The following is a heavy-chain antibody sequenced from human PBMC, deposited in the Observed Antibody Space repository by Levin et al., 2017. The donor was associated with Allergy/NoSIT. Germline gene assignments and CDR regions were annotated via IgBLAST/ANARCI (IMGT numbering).Heavy chain of an antibody. CDR2: IWYDGSNK. D-gene: IGHD6-13*01. Sequence: GGSLRLSCAASGFTFSSYGMHWVRQAPGKGLEWVAVIWYDGSNKYYADSVKGRFTISRDNSKNTLYLQMNSLRAEDTAVYYCAREVRGSEIAAAGTNYYYGMDVWGQGTTVTVSS. CDR3: AREVRGSEIAAAGTNYYYGMDV. V-gene: IGHV3-33*01. J-gene: IGHJ6*02. CDR1: GFTFSSYG.